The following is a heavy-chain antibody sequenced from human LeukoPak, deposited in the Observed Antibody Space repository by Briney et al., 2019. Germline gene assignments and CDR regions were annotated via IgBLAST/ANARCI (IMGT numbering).Heavy chain of an antibody. CDR1: GFTFSDYY. J-gene: IGHJ4*02. Sequence: GGSLRLSCAASGFTFSDYYMSWIRQAPGKGLEWVSYISSSGSTICYADSVKGRFTISRDNAKNSLYLQMNSLRVEDSAVYYCATERPDSRVLDYWGQGLVVTVSS. CDR3: ATERPDSRVLDY. CDR2: ISSSGSTI. D-gene: IGHD3-10*01. V-gene: IGHV3-11*04.